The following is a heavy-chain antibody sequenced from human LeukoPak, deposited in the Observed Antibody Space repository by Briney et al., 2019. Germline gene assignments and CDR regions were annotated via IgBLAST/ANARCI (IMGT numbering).Heavy chain of an antibody. J-gene: IGHJ4*02. V-gene: IGHV3-30*04. CDR1: GYIFSNYA. D-gene: IGHD3-9*01. CDR2: TSCDGNTK. Sequence: GGSLRLSCAASGYIFSNYAMHWVRQAPGKGLEWVTDTSCDGNTKHYADSVKGRFTISRDNSKNTLWLQMNSLRPEDSAVYFWAKDSQSLNGYYTVGNFDFWGQGTLVTVSS. CDR3: AKDSQSLNGYYTVGNFDF.